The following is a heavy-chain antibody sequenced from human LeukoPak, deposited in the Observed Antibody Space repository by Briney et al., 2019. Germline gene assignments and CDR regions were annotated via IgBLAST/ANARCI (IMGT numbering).Heavy chain of an antibody. CDR1: GGTFSSYA. J-gene: IGHJ4*02. CDR3: ARGSRQWLAQYAFDY. CDR2: IIPIFGTA. Sequence: SVKVSCKASGGTFSSYAISWVRQAPGQGLEWMGGIIPIFGTANYAQKFQGRVTITADESTSTAYMELSSLRSEDTAVYYCARGSRQWLAQYAFDYWGQGTLVTVSS. D-gene: IGHD6-19*01. V-gene: IGHV1-69*01.